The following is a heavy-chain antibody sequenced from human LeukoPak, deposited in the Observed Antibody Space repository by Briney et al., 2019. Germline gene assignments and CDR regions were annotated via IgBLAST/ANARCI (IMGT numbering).Heavy chain of an antibody. CDR3: ARHSSFDI. V-gene: IGHV5-51*01. CDR1: GYSFTSYW. CDR2: ISRGDSDT. J-gene: IGHJ3*02. Sequence: GESLKISCECCGYSFTSYWIGWVRHMRGKRLGCVGIISRGDSDTRYSSSFQGQVTISTDKSISTAHLQRSSLKASDTAMYYCARHSSFDIWGQGTMVTVSS.